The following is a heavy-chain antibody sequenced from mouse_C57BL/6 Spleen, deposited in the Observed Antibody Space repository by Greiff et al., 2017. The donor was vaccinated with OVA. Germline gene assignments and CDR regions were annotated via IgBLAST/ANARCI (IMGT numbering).Heavy chain of an antibody. V-gene: IGHV1-82*01. CDR2: IYPGDGDT. CDR1: GYAFSSSW. J-gene: IGHJ2*01. CDR3: ARAWGPYFDY. Sequence: VQVVESGPELVKPGASVKISCKASGYAFSSSWMNWVKQRPGKGLEWIGRIYPGDGDTNYNGKFKGKATLTADKSSSTAYMQLSSLTSEDSAVYFCARAWGPYFDYWGQGTTLTVSS. D-gene: IGHD3-3*01.